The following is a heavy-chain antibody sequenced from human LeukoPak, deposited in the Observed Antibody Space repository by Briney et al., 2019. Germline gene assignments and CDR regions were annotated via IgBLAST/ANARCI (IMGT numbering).Heavy chain of an antibody. CDR1: VFTFSNYA. Sequence: GGSLRLSCSAHVFTFSNYAMPWGRQAPGKGLEWVAVISYDGSNKYYADYVKGRFTISRDNSKNTLYLQMNSLRAEDTSVYDRAREIFKQQLEGDAFDIWGQGTMVTVSS. CDR3: AREIFKQQLEGDAFDI. V-gene: IGHV3-30*04. J-gene: IGHJ3*02. D-gene: IGHD6-13*01. CDR2: ISYDGSNK.